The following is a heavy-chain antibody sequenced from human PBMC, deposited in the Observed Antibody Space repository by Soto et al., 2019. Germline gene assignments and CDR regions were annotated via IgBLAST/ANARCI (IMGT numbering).Heavy chain of an antibody. CDR1: GNTFTYRY. D-gene: IGHD1-26*01. Sequence: QMQLVQSGAEVKKTGSTVTVSCKALGNTFTYRYLHWVRQAPGQALEWMGWITPFSGDVHYAQNCQVRIAISRVSSINPSFMRMSSLGSDDTALYYCASGGAGSGPFTWELPDHWGQGPLVTVS. CDR2: ITPFSGDV. CDR3: ASGGAGSGPFTWELPDH. V-gene: IGHV1-45*02. J-gene: IGHJ4*02.